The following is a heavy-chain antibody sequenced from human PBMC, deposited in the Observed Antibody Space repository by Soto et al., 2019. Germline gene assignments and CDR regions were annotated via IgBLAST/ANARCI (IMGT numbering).Heavy chain of an antibody. Sequence: QVQLVESGGGVVQPGGSLRLSCAASGFTFGRHGMHWVRQAPGKGLEWVAVIGSDGRRDSYADSVKGRFTISRDNGQNTLYLQMNSRRAEDTAVYYCARDDDYGDKGLDYWGQGTLVTVSS. CDR1: GFTFGRHG. D-gene: IGHD4-17*01. J-gene: IGHJ4*02. CDR3: ARDDDYGDKGLDY. CDR2: IGSDGRRD. V-gene: IGHV3-33*01.